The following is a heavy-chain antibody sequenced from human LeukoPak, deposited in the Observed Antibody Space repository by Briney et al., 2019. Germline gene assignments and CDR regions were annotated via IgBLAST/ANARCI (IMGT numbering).Heavy chain of an antibody. Sequence: GESLKISCKGSGYSFTSYWIGWVGQMPRKGLEWMGIIYPGDSDTRYSPSFQGQVTISADKSISTAYLQWSSLKASDTAMYYCARQGEYSSGQIDYWGQGTLVTVSS. CDR3: ARQGEYSSGQIDY. CDR1: GYSFTSYW. J-gene: IGHJ4*02. D-gene: IGHD6-19*01. CDR2: IYPGDSDT. V-gene: IGHV5-51*01.